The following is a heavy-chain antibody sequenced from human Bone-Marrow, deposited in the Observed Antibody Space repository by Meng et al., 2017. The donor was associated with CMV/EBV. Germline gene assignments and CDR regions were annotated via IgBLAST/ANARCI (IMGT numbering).Heavy chain of an antibody. CDR3: AIHIPYGGFDY. V-gene: IGHV1-69*05. D-gene: IGHD4/OR15-4a*01. CDR1: GGTFSSYA. J-gene: IGHJ4*02. Sequence: SVKVSCKASGGTFSSYAISWVRQAPGQGLEWMGGIIPIFGTANYAQKFQGRVTITTDESTSTVYMELSSLRSEDTAVYYCAIHIPYGGFDYWGQGTLVTVSS. CDR2: IIPIFGTA.